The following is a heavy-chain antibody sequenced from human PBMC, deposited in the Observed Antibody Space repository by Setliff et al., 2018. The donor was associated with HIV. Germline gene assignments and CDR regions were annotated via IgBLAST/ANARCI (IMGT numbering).Heavy chain of an antibody. CDR3: TSDTGYILSGYRPHWYFDL. CDR1: GDPITRGGYY. J-gene: IGHJ2*01. D-gene: IGHD3-9*01. CDR2: IYYSGTT. V-gene: IGHV4-30-2*06. Sequence: SETLSLTCAVSGDPITRGGYYWSWIRQFAGKGLEWIADIYYSGTTYYNPSLKSRLTISIDTSMNQFSLRLTTVTAADAAVYYCTSDTGYILSGYRPHWYFDLWGRGTLVTVSS.